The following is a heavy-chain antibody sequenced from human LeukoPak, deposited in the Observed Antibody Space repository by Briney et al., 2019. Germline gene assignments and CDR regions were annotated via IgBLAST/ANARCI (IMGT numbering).Heavy chain of an antibody. CDR2: ISSNGGST. CDR3: VKGMDIAMVSAFDY. J-gene: IGHJ4*02. CDR1: GFIFGSYA. V-gene: IGHV3-64D*09. Sequence: GGSLRLSCSASGFIFGSYAMHWVRQAPGKGLEYVSGISSNGGSTYYADSVKGRFTVSRDNSKNTLYLQMSGLRAEDTAVYYCVKGMDIAMVSAFDYWGQGTLVTVSS. D-gene: IGHD5-18*01.